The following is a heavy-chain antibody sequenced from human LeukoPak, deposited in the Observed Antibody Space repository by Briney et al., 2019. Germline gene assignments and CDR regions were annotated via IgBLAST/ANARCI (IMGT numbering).Heavy chain of an antibody. Sequence: GGSLSLLCAASGFLFSRYWVLWVRHARGKGLVWVSRINSDGSSTIYADSVKGRFTISKDNAKNTLYLQMNSLRAEDAAVYYCARVISSSWYTWGQGTLVTVSS. V-gene: IGHV3-74*01. J-gene: IGHJ5*02. D-gene: IGHD6-13*01. CDR3: ARVISSSWYT. CDR2: INSDGSST. CDR1: GFLFSRYW.